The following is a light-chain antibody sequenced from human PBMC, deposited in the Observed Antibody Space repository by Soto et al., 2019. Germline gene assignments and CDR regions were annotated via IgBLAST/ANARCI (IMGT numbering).Light chain of an antibody. CDR3: QQYTGYSRT. CDR2: DAS. V-gene: IGKV1-5*01. J-gene: IGKJ1*01. Sequence: TQSPSTLSASVGDRVTITXXXXQXISSRLAWYQLKPGKAPNLLISDASSLERGVPSTFSGSGSGTEFTLTISTLQPDDFATYYCQQYTGYSRTFGQGTKVDIK. CDR1: QXISSR.